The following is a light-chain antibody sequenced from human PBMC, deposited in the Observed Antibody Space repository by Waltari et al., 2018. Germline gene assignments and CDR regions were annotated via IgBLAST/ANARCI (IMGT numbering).Light chain of an antibody. CDR2: QDI. J-gene: IGLJ3*02. V-gene: IGLV3-1*01. Sequence: SYELTQPPSVSVSPGQTASITCSGDILGSKYASWYQHKAGQSPLLVIYQDINRPSGIPERFSGSKPGNTATLTISGTQAMDDADYYCQALGSNRWVFGGGTKLTVL. CDR1: ILGSKY. CDR3: QALGSNRWV.